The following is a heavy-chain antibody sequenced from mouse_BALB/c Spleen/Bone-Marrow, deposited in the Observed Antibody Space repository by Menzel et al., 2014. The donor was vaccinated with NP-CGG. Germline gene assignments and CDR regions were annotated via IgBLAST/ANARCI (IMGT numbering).Heavy chain of an antibody. D-gene: IGHD2-4*01. CDR3: ARGYDYDFDY. J-gene: IGHJ2*02. CDR2: ISSGGSA. Sequence: EVQRVESGGGLVEPGGSLKLSCAASGFTFXNFAMSWVRQTPDKRLEWVASISSGGSAYYPDSVKGRLSISRDNARDILFLQMSILRSEDTAMYYCARGYDYDFDYWGPGTSLTVSS. V-gene: IGHV5-6-5*01. CDR1: GFTFXNFA.